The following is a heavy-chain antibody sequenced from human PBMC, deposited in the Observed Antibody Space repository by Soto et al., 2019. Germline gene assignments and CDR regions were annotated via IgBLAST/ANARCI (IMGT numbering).Heavy chain of an antibody. Sequence: PGGSLRLSCTASGFTFGDYAMSWVRQAPGKGLEWVGFIRSKAYGGTTEYAASVKGRFTISRDDSKSIAYLQMNSLKTEDTAVYYCTRGGYCSGGSCYYYYGMDVWGQGTTVTVSS. CDR1: GFTFGDYA. CDR3: TRGGYCSGGSCYYYYGMDV. J-gene: IGHJ6*02. V-gene: IGHV3-49*04. CDR2: IRSKAYGGTT. D-gene: IGHD2-15*01.